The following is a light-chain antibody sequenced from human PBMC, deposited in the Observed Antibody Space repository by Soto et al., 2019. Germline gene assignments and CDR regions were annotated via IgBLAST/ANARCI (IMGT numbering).Light chain of an antibody. J-gene: IGKJ4*01. CDR3: QQFSSYPLT. Sequence: ETVMTQSPVTLSVFPGETATLSSMASQSVSAHLAWYQQRPGQAPRLLIYGASTWATGIPARFSGSGSGTEFTLTISSLQSEDFAVYYCQQFSSYPLTFGGGTKV. CDR1: QSVSAH. CDR2: GAS. V-gene: IGKV3-15*01.